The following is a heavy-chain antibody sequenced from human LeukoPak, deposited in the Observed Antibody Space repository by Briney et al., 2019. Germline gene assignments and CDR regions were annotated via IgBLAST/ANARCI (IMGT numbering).Heavy chain of an antibody. J-gene: IGHJ6*03. CDR3: ARDFSDVKGGDSGDYYYYYYMDV. D-gene: IGHD3-22*01. CDR1: GFSLRTYG. CDR2: ISGSGGST. V-gene: IGHV3-23*01. Sequence: PGGSLRLSCAASGFSLRTYGMSWVRQAPGKGLEWVSVISGSGGSTYYADSVKGRFTISRDNSKTSLYLQMNSLRAEDTAVYYCARDFSDVKGGDSGDYYYYYYMDVWGKGTTVTISS.